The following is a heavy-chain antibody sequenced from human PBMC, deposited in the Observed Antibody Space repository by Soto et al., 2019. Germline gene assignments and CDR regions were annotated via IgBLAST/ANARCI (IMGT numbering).Heavy chain of an antibody. V-gene: IGHV1-24*01. CDR3: GIPGATGNLDY. Sequence: VASMKVSCKVSGYSFSEMSMHWVRQTPEKGLEWMGSFDGEDGQTMYAQKFQGRVTMTEDTSADTAYMELSSLRSYDTAVYYCGIPGATGNLDYWGQGSRVTVSS. CDR1: GYSFSEMS. D-gene: IGHD3-10*01. CDR2: FDGEDGQT. J-gene: IGHJ4*02.